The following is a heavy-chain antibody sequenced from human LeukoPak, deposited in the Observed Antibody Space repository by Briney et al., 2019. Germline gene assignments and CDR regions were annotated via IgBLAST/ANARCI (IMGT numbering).Heavy chain of an antibody. CDR1: GGSISNYY. D-gene: IGHD6-25*01. Sequence: SETLSLTCTVSGGSISNYYWSWIRQPPGKGLEWIGYIYGSGSTNYNPSLKSRVTISVDTSKNQFSLKLSSVTAADTAVYYCARSSGSLNWYFDLWGRGTLVTVSS. CDR3: ARSSGSLNWYFDL. J-gene: IGHJ2*01. V-gene: IGHV4-59*01. CDR2: IYGSGST.